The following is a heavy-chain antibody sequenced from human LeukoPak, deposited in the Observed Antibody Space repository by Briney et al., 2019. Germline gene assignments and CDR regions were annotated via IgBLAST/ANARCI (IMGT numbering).Heavy chain of an antibody. CDR3: ARALLGSYGTGFDY. J-gene: IGHJ4*02. Sequence: SQTLSLTCAISGDSFSSNSAAWNWLRQSPSRGLEWLGRTYYRSKWYNDYAVSVKSRITINPDTSKNQFSLQLNSVTPEDTAVYYCARALLGSYGTGFDYWGQGTLVTVSS. V-gene: IGHV6-1*01. D-gene: IGHD1-26*01. CDR2: TYYRSKWYN. CDR1: GDSFSSNSAA.